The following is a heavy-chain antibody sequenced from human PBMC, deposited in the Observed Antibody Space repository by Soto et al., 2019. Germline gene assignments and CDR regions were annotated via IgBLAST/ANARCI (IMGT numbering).Heavy chain of an antibody. CDR1: RFTFSSYS. D-gene: IGHD3-22*01. CDR3: ARKNTYYYDSSGRMDV. J-gene: IGHJ6*02. Sequence: GSLRLSCAASRFTFSSYSMNWVRQAPGKGLEWVSYISSSSSTIYYADSVKGRFTISRDNAKNSLYLQMNSLRDEDTAVYYCARKNTYYYDSSGRMDVWGQGTTVTVSS. CDR2: ISSSSSTI. V-gene: IGHV3-48*02.